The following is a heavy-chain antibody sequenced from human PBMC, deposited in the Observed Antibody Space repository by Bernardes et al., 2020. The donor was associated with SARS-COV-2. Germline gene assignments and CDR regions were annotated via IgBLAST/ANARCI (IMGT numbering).Heavy chain of an antibody. CDR3: ARAFENYYDRSGNYYSDAFDI. CDR1: GYSFTSYG. J-gene: IGHJ3*02. CDR2: ISAFNGNT. V-gene: IGHV1-18*01. D-gene: IGHD3-22*01. Sequence: AQLKAACKVSGYSFTSYGLSWVRQAPGQGLEWMGWISAFNGNTNYAQKVQDRVTLTADTSTSTVDMELRSLRSDDTAVYYCARAFENYYDRSGNYYSDAFDIWGQGTMVTVSP.